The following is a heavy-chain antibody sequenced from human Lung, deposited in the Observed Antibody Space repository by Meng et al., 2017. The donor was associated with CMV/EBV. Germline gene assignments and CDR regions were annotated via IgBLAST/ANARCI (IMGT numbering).Heavy chain of an antibody. CDR3: ARLCEVFDGNFDGFDI. D-gene: IGHD1-7*01. V-gene: IGHV5-51*01. Sequence: GGSLRLXCQGSGYSFTTYWIAWVRQMPGKGLEWVGSIYPGDDDTRYSPSLQGQVTISADVSITAAYLQVNSLKDSDTAMYYCARLCEVFDGNFDGFDIWGQGXTVTVSS. CDR2: IYPGDDDT. J-gene: IGHJ3*02. CDR1: GYSFTTYW.